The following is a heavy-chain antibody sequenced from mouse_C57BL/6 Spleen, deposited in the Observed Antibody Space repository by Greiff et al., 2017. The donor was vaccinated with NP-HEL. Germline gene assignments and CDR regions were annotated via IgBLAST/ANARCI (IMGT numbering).Heavy chain of an antibody. V-gene: IGHV1-54*01. Sequence: QVQLKESGAELVRPGTSVKVSCKASGYAFTNYLIEWVKQRPGQGLEWIGVINPGSGGTNYNEKFKGKATLTADKSSSTAYMQLSSLTSEDSAVYFCARGGYYGSSYDYWGQGTTLTVSS. CDR2: INPGSGGT. D-gene: IGHD1-1*01. J-gene: IGHJ2*01. CDR3: ARGGYYGSSYDY. CDR1: GYAFTNYL.